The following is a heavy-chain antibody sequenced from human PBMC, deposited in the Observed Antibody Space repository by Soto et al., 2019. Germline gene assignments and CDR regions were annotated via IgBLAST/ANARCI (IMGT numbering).Heavy chain of an antibody. CDR1: GYTFTSYG. J-gene: IGHJ5*02. CDR2: ISAYNGNT. CDR3: ARWAVAGINWFDP. V-gene: IGHV1-18*01. Sequence: ASVKVSCQASGYTFTSYGISWVRQAPGQGLEWMGWISAYNGNTNYAQKLQGRVAMTTDTSTSTAYMELRSLRSDDTAVYYCARWAVAGINWFDPWGQGTLVTVSS. D-gene: IGHD6-19*01.